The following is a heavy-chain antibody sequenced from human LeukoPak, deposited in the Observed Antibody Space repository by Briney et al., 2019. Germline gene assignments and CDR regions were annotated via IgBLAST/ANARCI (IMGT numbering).Heavy chain of an antibody. CDR1: GGSFSGYY. CDR3: ARGRRTDY. J-gene: IGHJ4*02. CDR2: INHSGST. V-gene: IGHV4-34*01. Sequence: SETLYLICAVYGGSFSGYYWSWMRQPTGKGLEWIGEINHSGSTNYNPSLKSRDTISVDTSKHPRSLKLSSVPAADTAVYYCARGRRTDYWGQGTLVTVSS.